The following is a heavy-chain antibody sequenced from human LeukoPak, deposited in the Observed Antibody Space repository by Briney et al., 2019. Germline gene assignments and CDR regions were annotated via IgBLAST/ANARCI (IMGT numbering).Heavy chain of an antibody. CDR1: GGSFSSYA. CDR3: AREDMIEGAFDI. D-gene: IGHD3-22*01. J-gene: IGHJ3*02. V-gene: IGHV1-69*13. CDR2: IIPIFGTA. Sequence: GASVKVSCKASGGSFSSYAISWVRQAPGQGLEWVGGIIPIFGTANYTQKFQGRVMITADESTSTAYMELSSLRSEDTAVYYCAREDMIEGAFDIWGQGTMVTVSS.